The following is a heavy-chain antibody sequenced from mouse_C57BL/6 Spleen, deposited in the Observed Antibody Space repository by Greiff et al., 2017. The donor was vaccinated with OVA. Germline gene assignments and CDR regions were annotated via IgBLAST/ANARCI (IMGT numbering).Heavy chain of an antibody. CDR3: ARYEIYYGNYGEFDY. D-gene: IGHD2-1*01. V-gene: IGHV1-26*01. Sequence: EVQLQQSGPELVKPGASVKISCKASGYTFTDYYMNWVKQSHGKSLEWIGDINPNNGGTSYNQKFKGKATLTVDKSSSTAYMELRSLTSEDSAVYYCARYEIYYGNYGEFDYWGQGTTLTVSS. CDR1: GYTFTDYY. CDR2: INPNNGGT. J-gene: IGHJ2*01.